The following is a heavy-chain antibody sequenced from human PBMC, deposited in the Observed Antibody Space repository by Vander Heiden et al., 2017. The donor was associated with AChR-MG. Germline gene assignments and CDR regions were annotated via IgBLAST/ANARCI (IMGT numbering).Heavy chain of an antibody. Sequence: EVQLVESGGGSVQPGGSLRLSCAASGFTFGRYWLGWVRQGQGKGLGWVANIKQDGSEKYYVDSVKGRFTISRDNAKNSLYLQMNSLRAEDTAVYYCAREKWTDDSSGYYYDAFDIWGQGTMVTVSS. V-gene: IGHV3-7*03. J-gene: IGHJ3*02. D-gene: IGHD3-22*01. CDR3: AREKWTDDSSGYYYDAFDI. CDR2: IKQDGSEK. CDR1: GFTFGRYW.